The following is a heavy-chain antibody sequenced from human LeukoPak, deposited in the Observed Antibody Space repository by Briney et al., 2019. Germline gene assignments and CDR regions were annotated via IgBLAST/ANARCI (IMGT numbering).Heavy chain of an antibody. D-gene: IGHD6-25*01. CDR3: ASSRGYTSGLWYYYVEV. Sequence: SESLPLTCAVYGGSFTSYYWSWIRQPPGKGLEWIAEINNSGTTNYNPSLKGRVTISVDTSKNQVSLKLSSVTAADTAVYYCASSRGYTSGLWYYYVEVWGKGTTVTVSS. J-gene: IGHJ6*03. V-gene: IGHV4-34*01. CDR1: GGSFTSYY. CDR2: INNSGTT.